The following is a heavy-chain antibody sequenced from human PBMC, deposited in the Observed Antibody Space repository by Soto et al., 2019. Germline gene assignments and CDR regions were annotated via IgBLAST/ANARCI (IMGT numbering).Heavy chain of an antibody. J-gene: IGHJ5*02. CDR2: IDWGDDK. Sequence: SGPTLVNPTQTLTLTCTFSGFSLNTSGMCVSWIRQPPGKALEWLARIDWGDDKYYSTSLKTRLTISKDTSKNQVVLTMTNMDPVDTATYYCARITQAYKHKYNWFDPWGQGTLVTVSS. V-gene: IGHV2-70*11. CDR1: GFSLNTSGMC. CDR3: ARITQAYKHKYNWFDP. D-gene: IGHD1-1*01.